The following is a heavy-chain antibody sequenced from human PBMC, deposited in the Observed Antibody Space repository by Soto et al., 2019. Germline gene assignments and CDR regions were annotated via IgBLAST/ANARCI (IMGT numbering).Heavy chain of an antibody. Sequence: SETLSLTCTVSGGSISSYYWSWIRQPPGKGLEWIGYIYYSGSTNYNPSLKSRVTISVDTSKNQFSLKLNSVTAADTAVYYCAKLLYGSGNYFPIAGFDPWGQGTLVTVSS. CDR1: GGSISSYY. V-gene: IGHV4-59*12. CDR2: IYYSGST. D-gene: IGHD3-10*01. CDR3: AKLLYGSGNYFPIAGFDP. J-gene: IGHJ5*02.